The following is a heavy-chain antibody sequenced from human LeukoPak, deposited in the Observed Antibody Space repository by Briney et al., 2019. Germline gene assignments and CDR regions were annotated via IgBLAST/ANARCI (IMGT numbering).Heavy chain of an antibody. Sequence: ASVNISCKASGYSFTTYYLHWVRQAPGQGLEGMGINNPGGGTVVHGQKFQGRVSMTRDMSTSTVYMELSSLTSEDTAVYYCASDGIEGDYYYMDVWGRGTTVTVSS. D-gene: IGHD1-14*01. CDR1: GYSFTTYY. V-gene: IGHV1-46*01. CDR3: ASDGIEGDYYYMDV. CDR2: NNPGGGTV. J-gene: IGHJ6*03.